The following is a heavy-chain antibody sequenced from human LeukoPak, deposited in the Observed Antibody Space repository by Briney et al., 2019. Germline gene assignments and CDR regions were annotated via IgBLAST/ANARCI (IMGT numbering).Heavy chain of an antibody. CDR1: DDSISSGTYY. CDR2: ISSTGST. D-gene: IGHD3-22*01. CDR3: ARLYYYRKLNYFDS. V-gene: IGHV4-61*02. Sequence: SETLSLTCTVSDDSISSGTYYWTWIRQPAGRGLEWIGRISSTGSTNYNPSLKSRVTISIDPSKNQFSLRLKSVTAADTAMYYCARLYYYRKLNYFDSRGQGTLVTVSS. J-gene: IGHJ4*02.